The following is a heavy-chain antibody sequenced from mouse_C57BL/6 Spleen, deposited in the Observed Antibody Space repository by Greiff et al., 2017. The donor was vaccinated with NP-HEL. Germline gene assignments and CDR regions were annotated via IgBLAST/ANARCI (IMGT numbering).Heavy chain of an antibody. J-gene: IGHJ3*01. D-gene: IGHD1-1*01. V-gene: IGHV1-53*01. CDR1: GYTFTSYW. Sequence: QVQLQQPGTELVKPGASVKLSCKASGYTFTSYWMHWVKQRPGQGLEWIGNINPSNGGTNYNEKFKSKATLTVDKSSSTAYMQLSSLTSEDSAVYYCARSRNYDGSSYGGLAYWGQGTLVTVSA. CDR2: INPSNGGT. CDR3: ARSRNYDGSSYGGLAY.